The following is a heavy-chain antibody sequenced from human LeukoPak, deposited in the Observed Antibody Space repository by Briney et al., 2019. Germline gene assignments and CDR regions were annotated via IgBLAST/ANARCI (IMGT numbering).Heavy chain of an antibody. CDR2: IYTSGST. CDR1: GGSISSYY. J-gene: IGHJ3*02. D-gene: IGHD3-22*01. V-gene: IGHV4-4*07. CDR3: ARETGYYDSSGYYYGDAFDI. Sequence: SETLSLTCTVSGGSISSYYWSWIRQPAGKGLEWIGRIYTSGSTNYNPSLKSRVTMSVDTSKNQLSLKLSSVTAADTAVYYCARETGYYDSSGYYYGDAFDIWGQGTMVTVSS.